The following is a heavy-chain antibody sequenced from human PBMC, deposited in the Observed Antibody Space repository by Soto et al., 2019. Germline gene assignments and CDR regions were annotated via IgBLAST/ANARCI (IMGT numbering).Heavy chain of an antibody. J-gene: IGHJ6*02. Sequence: SQTLSLTCAISGDSVSSTSAAWNWIRQSPSRGLEWLGRTYYRSKWYNDYAVSVKSRITINPDTSKNQFSLQLNSVTPEDTAVYYCARDRGASRSSGYYSGMDVSGQGPTVPVSS. D-gene: IGHD6-6*01. CDR2: TYYRSKWYN. CDR3: ARDRGASRSSGYYSGMDV. V-gene: IGHV6-1*01. CDR1: GDSVSSTSAA.